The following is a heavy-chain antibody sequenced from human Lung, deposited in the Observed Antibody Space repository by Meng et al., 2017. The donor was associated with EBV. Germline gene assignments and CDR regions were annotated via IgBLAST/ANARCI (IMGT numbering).Heavy chain of an antibody. V-gene: IGHV3-30-3*01. J-gene: IGHJ2*01. Sequence: VQLVESGGGVVEPGRSLRLSCAASGFTFSSFAVHWVRQAPGKGLEWVAVISNDGSNKFYPDSVKGRFTISRDNSKNTLDLQMNSLRPDDTAVYYCARGATSVVDLWGRGTLITVSS. CDR3: ARGATSVVDL. CDR1: GFTFSSFA. CDR2: ISNDGSNK.